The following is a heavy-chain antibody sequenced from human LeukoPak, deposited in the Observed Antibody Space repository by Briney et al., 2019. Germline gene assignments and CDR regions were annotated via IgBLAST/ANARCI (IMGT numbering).Heavy chain of an antibody. CDR3: ASRDYTSSKY. Sequence: GGSLRLSCAASGFAFSRYWMHWVRQAPGKGLVWVSDINSDGSITRYADSVKGRFTISRDNAKNTLYLQMNSLRAEDTAVYYRASRDYTSSKYWGQGTLVTVSS. CDR1: GFAFSRYW. V-gene: IGHV3-74*01. CDR2: INSDGSIT. J-gene: IGHJ4*02. D-gene: IGHD2-2*02.